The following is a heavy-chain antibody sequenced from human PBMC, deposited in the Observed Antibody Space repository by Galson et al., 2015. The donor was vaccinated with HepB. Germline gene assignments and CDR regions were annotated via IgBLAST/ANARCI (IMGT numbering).Heavy chain of an antibody. V-gene: IGHV3-23*01. Sequence: SLRLSCAASGFNFKSHTMNWVRQAPGKGLEWVSAISGSGAFTYYAASVKGRFTISRDNSKNTLYLQMTSLRVEDTAIYYCAKASVSGNYLPTYFDYWGQGALVTVPS. D-gene: IGHD6-19*01. CDR3: AKASVSGNYLPTYFDY. CDR1: GFNFKSHT. J-gene: IGHJ4*02. CDR2: ISGSGAFT.